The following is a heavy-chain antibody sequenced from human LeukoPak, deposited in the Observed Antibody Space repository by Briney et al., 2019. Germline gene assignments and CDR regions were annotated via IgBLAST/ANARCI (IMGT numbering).Heavy chain of an antibody. CDR2: ISYDGSNK. J-gene: IGHJ4*02. CDR1: GFTFSNYG. D-gene: IGHD3-22*01. CDR3: AKGYGFDSSGSEHYFEN. V-gene: IGHV3-30*18. Sequence: GGSLRLSCAASGFTFSNYGIHWVRQAPGKGLEWGAVISYDGSNKYYAESVKGRFTISRDNSKNPLYLQMNSLRAEDTAVYYCAKGYGFDSSGSEHYFENWGQGILVTVSS.